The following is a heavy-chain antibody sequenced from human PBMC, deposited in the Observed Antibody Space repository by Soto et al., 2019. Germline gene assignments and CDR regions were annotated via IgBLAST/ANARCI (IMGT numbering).Heavy chain of an antibody. CDR1: GFTFSSYA. CDR2: ISYDGSNK. Sequence: PGGSLRLSCAASGFTFSSYAMHWVRQAPGKGLEWVAVISYDGSNKYYADSVKGRFTISRDNTKNTLYLQMNSLRPEDTALYYCARERFDYWGPGTLVTVSS. CDR3: ARERFDY. J-gene: IGHJ4*02. V-gene: IGHV3-30-3*01.